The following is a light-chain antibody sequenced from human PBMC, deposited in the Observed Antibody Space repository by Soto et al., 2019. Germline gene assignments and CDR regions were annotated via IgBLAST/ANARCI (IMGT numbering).Light chain of an antibody. CDR1: QTINNN. Sequence: VMTQAPATLSVSPGERATLSCRASQTINNNVAWYQLKDGQVPRLVIYGASTRATGIPARFSGSGSGTDFTLTISSLEPEDFAVYYCQQRSNWITFGQGTRLEI. V-gene: IGKV3-11*01. CDR3: QQRSNWIT. J-gene: IGKJ5*01. CDR2: GAS.